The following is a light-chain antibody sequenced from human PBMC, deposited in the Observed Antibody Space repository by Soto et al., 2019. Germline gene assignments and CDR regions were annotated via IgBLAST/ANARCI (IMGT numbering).Light chain of an antibody. CDR2: AAS. CDR1: QGISSY. J-gene: IGKJ4*01. CDR3: QKLHTYPLA. Sequence: DIQLTQSPSFLSASVGDRVTITCRASQGISSYLAWYQQKPGKAPKLLIYAASTLQSVVPSRFSGSGSGTDLPLTIVSLQPEDFATYYCQKLHTYPLAFGCATNVEIK. V-gene: IGKV1-9*01.